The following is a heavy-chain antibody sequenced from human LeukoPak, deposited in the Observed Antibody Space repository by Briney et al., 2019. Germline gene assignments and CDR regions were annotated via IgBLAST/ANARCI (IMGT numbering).Heavy chain of an antibody. J-gene: IGHJ5*02. CDR3: ARTLPRKDYYGSGIGWFDP. Sequence: PGGSLRLSCAASGFTFSSYAMSWVRQAPGKGLEWVSAISGSGGSTYYADSVKGRFTISRDNSKNTLYLQMNSLRAEDTAVYYCARTLPRKDYYGSGIGWFDPWGQGTLVTVSS. V-gene: IGHV3-23*01. D-gene: IGHD3-10*01. CDR2: ISGSGGST. CDR1: GFTFSSYA.